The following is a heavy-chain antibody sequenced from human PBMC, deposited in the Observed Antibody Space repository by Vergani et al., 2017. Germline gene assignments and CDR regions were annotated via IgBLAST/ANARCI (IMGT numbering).Heavy chain of an antibody. J-gene: IGHJ6*02. CDR1: GGSISSYY. D-gene: IGHD3-22*01. CDR2: IYYSGST. V-gene: IGHV4-59*01. CDR3: ARGGSHCYDSSGPDYYYYGMDV. Sequence: QVQLQESGPGLVKPSETLSLTCTVSGGSISSYYWSWIRQPPGKGLEWIGYIYYSGSTNYNPSLKSRVTISVDTSKNQFSLKLSSVTAADTAVYYCARGGSHCYDSSGPDYYYYGMDVWGQGTTVTVSS.